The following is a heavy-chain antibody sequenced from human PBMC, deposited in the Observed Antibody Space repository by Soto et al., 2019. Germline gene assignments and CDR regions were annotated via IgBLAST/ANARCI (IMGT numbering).Heavy chain of an antibody. CDR3: ARPPIITIFGVVMGYFDY. Sequence: SETLSLTCAVYGGSFSGYYWSWIRQPPGKGLEWIGEINHSGSTNYNPSLKSRVTISVDTSKNQFSLKLSSVTAADTAVYYCARPPIITIFGVVMGYFDYSGPGPL. V-gene: IGHV4-34*01. CDR1: GGSFSGYY. CDR2: INHSGST. J-gene: IGHJ4*02. D-gene: IGHD3-3*01.